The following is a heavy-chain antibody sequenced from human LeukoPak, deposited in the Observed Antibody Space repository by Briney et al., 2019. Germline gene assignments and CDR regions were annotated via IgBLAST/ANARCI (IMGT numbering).Heavy chain of an antibody. CDR2: INPNSGGT. CDR1: GYTFTGYY. V-gene: IGHV1-2*02. D-gene: IGHD4-17*01. CDR3: ARDPYGDYVAGDFYYGMDV. Sequence: ASVKVSCKASGYTFTGYYMHWVRQAPGQGLEWMEWINPNSGGTNYAQKFQGRVTMTRDTSISTAYMELNRLRSDDTAVYYYARDPYGDYVAGDFYYGMDVWGQGTTVTVSS. J-gene: IGHJ6*02.